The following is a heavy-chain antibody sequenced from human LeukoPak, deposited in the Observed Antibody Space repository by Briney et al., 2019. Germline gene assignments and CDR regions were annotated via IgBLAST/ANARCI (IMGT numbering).Heavy chain of an antibody. CDR2: IYITGST. J-gene: IGHJ4*02. Sequence: SETLSLTCTVSGGSISTYYWSWIRQPAGKGLEWIGRIYITGSTNYNPSLKSRVTMSVDTSKNQFSLKLSSVTAADTAVYYCARQKKAAAGYFDYWGQGTLVTVSS. CDR3: ARQKKAAAGYFDY. D-gene: IGHD6-25*01. V-gene: IGHV4-4*07. CDR1: GGSISTYY.